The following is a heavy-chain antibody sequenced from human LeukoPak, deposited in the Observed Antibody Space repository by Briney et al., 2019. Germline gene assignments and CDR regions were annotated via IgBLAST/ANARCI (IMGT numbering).Heavy chain of an antibody. V-gene: IGHV1-24*01. J-gene: IGHJ4*02. Sequence: ASVKVSCKVSGYTLTELSMHWVRQAPGKGLEWMGGFDPEDGETIYAQKFQGRVTMTEDTSTDTAYMELSSLRSEDTAVYYCATSAALYGDYGPHTRYWGQGTLVTVSS. CDR1: GYTLTELS. CDR3: ATSAALYGDYGPHTRY. D-gene: IGHD4-17*01. CDR2: FDPEDGET.